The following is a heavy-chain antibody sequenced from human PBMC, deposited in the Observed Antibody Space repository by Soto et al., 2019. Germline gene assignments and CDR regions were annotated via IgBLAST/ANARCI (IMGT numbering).Heavy chain of an antibody. J-gene: IGHJ2*01. CDR1: GFTFSSYW. Sequence: GESLKISCAASGFTFSSYWMSWVRQAPGKGLEWVANIKQDGSEKYYVDSVKGRFTISRDNAKNSLYLQMNSLRAEDTAVYYCARGVNLIPVARPGWYFDLWGRGTLVTVSS. CDR3: ARGVNLIPVARPGWYFDL. V-gene: IGHV3-7*01. CDR2: IKQDGSEK. D-gene: IGHD6-6*01.